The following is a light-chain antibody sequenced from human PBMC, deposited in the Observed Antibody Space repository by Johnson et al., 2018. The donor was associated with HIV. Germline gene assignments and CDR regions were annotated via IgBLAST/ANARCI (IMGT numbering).Light chain of an antibody. CDR1: SSNIGNNY. V-gene: IGLV1-51*02. J-gene: IGLJ1*01. CDR3: GTWDNSLSTGAV. Sequence: QSVLTQPPSVSAAPGQKVTISCSGSSSNIGNNYVSWYQQLPGTAPKLLIYENNMRPSGIPDRFSGSKSGTSATLGITGLQTGDAADYYCGTWDNSLSTGAVFGTGTKVTVL. CDR2: ENN.